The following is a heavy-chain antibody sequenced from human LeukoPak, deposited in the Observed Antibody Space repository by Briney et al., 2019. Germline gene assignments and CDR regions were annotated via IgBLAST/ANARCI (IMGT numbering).Heavy chain of an antibody. CDR3: ARDDTVIHFDY. Sequence: GGSLRLSCAASGFTLSSYEMNWVRQAPGKGLEWVSYISSSGSTIYYADSVKGRFTISRDNAKNSLYLQMNSLRAEDTAVYYCARDDTVIHFDYWGQGTLVTVSS. CDR2: ISSSGSTI. D-gene: IGHD3-16*02. CDR1: GFTLSSYE. V-gene: IGHV3-48*03. J-gene: IGHJ4*02.